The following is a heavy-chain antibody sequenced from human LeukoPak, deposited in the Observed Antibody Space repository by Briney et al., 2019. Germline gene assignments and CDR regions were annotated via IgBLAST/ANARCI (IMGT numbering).Heavy chain of an antibody. CDR2: ISSSSGSI. CDR3: ARDRGYGYYYFDY. V-gene: IGHV3-21*05. CDR1: GFTFSSST. Sequence: GGSLRLSCAASGFTFSSSTMNWVRQAPGRGLEWVSYISSSSGSIYYADSVRGRFTISRDNAKKSLYLQMDSLRAEDTAVYFCARDRGYGYYYFDYWGQGTLVTVSS. D-gene: IGHD5-12*01. J-gene: IGHJ4*02.